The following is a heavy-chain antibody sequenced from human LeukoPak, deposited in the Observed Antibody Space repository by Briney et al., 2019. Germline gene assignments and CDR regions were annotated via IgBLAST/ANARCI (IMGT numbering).Heavy chain of an antibody. V-gene: IGHV3-23*01. J-gene: IGHJ4*02. CDR1: GFSFSNYA. CDR2: ISGSGDNT. CDR3: AKDFVVVPGNANYFDY. D-gene: IGHD2-21*02. Sequence: GGSLRLSCAASGFSFSNYAMSWVRRAPERGLEWVSGISGSGDNTYYADSVKGRFTVSRDNFKNTLYVQMKSLRAEDTAVYYCAKDFVVVPGNANYFDYWGQGTLVTVSS.